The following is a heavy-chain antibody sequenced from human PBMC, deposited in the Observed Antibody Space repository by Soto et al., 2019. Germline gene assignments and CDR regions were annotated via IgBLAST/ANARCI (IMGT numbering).Heavy chain of an antibody. J-gene: IGHJ6*02. CDR1: GFTFSSYA. D-gene: IGHD4-17*01. Sequence: EVQLLESGGGLVQPGGSLRLSCAASGFTFSSYAMNWVRQAPGKGRKWVPGISSSGGATYYADSVKGRFTISRSNSKNTLYLQMNSLRAEDTAVYYCAKDKGSTVSPSDYYYNGMDVWGQGTTVTVSS. CDR3: AKDKGSTVSPSDYYYNGMDV. V-gene: IGHV3-23*01. CDR2: ISSSGGAT.